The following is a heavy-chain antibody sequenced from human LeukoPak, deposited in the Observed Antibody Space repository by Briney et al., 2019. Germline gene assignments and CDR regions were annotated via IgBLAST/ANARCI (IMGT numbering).Heavy chain of an antibody. CDR3: ARSYYSDRLGFYVDK. CDR2: ITNSGGGT. V-gene: IGHV3-23*05. CDR1: GFTFSSYA. Sequence: PGGSLRLSCAASGFTFSSYAMSWVRQAPGKGLQWVSCITNSGGGTYYADSVKGRFTVSKDNAANTLSLQLDSLRDEDTARYYCARSYYSDRLGFYVDKWGQGTQVTVSS. J-gene: IGHJ4*02. D-gene: IGHD3-22*01.